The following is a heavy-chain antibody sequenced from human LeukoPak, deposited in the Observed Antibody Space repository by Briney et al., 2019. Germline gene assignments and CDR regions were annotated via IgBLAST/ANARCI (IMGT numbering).Heavy chain of an antibody. J-gene: IGHJ4*02. CDR2: IIPIFGTA. CDR1: GGTFSSYA. V-gene: IGHV1-69*13. D-gene: IGHD3-22*01. CDR3: ARDYFESYYDSSGYFV. Sequence: VASVKVSCKASGGTFSSYAISWVRQAPGQGLEWMGGIIPIFGTANYAQKFQGRVTITADESTSTAYMELSSLRSEDTAVYYCARDYFESYYDSSGYFVWGQGTLVTVSS.